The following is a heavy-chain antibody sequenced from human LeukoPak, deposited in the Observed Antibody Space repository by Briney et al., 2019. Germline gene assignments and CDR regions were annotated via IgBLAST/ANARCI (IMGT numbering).Heavy chain of an antibody. J-gene: IGHJ6*03. V-gene: IGHV3-30*02. CDR2: IRYDGSNK. D-gene: IGHD4-23*01. Sequence: GRSLRLSCAASGFTFSSYGMHWVRQAPGKGLEWVAFIRYDGSNKYYADSVKGRFTISRDNSKNTLYLQMNSLRAEDTAVYYCAKRHQGKYYMDVWGKGTTVTVSS. CDR1: GFTFSSYG. CDR3: AKRHQGKYYMDV.